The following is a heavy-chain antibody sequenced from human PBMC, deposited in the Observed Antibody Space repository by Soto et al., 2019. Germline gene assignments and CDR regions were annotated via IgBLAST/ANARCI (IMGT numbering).Heavy chain of an antibody. CDR1: GFTFSSYW. Sequence: PGGPLRLSCAASGFTFSSYWMSWVRQAPGKGLEWVANIKQDGSEKYYVDSVKGRFTISRDNAKNSLYLQMNSLRAEDTAVYYCARARNFWSGYYSVHYMDVWGKGTTVTVSS. V-gene: IGHV3-7*01. CDR2: IKQDGSEK. CDR3: ARARNFWSGYYSVHYMDV. J-gene: IGHJ6*03. D-gene: IGHD3-3*01.